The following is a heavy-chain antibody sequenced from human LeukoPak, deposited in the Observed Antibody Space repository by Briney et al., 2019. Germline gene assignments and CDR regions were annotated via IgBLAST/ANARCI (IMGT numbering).Heavy chain of an antibody. Sequence: PGGSLRLSCAASGITFSSSAMSWVRQAPGKGLEWVSGITGSGGSTYNADSVKGRFTISRDNSKNTVYLQMNSLRGEDTGVYSCTKYSKWRVQGNWFDPGAQRPLVTVSS. J-gene: IGHJ5*02. CDR1: GITFSSSA. V-gene: IGHV3-23*01. D-gene: IGHD6-19*01. CDR3: TKYSKWRVQGNWFDP. CDR2: ITGSGGST.